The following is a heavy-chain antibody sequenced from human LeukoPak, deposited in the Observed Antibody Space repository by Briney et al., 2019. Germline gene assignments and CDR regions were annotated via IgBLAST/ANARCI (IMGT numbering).Heavy chain of an antibody. CDR1: GGSISSSSYY. CDR2: IYYCGST. V-gene: IGHV4-39*07. Sequence: SETLSLTCTVSGGSISSSSYYWGWIRQPPGKGLEWIGSIYYCGSTYYNPSLKSRVTISVDTSKNQFSLKLSSVTAADTAVYYCANYCTNGVCPPWGQETLVTVSS. CDR3: ANYCTNGVCPP. J-gene: IGHJ5*02. D-gene: IGHD2-8*01.